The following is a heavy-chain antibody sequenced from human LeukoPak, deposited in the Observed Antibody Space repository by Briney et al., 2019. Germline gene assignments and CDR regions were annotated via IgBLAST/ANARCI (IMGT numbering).Heavy chain of an antibody. CDR1: GFTFSSYW. J-gene: IGHJ4*02. D-gene: IGHD3-10*01. CDR3: ARTFDYYGSPRYFDY. Sequence: GGSLRLSCAASGFTFSSYWMSWVRQAPGKGLEWVANIKQDGSEKYYVDSVKGRFTISRDNAKNSLYLQMNSLRAEDTAVYYCARTFDYYGSPRYFDYWGQETLVTVSS. V-gene: IGHV3-7*01. CDR2: IKQDGSEK.